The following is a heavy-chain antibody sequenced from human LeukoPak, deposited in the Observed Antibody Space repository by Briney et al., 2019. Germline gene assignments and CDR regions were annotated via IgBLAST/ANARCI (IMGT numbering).Heavy chain of an antibody. J-gene: IGHJ2*01. V-gene: IGHV4-4*08. CDR1: GGSMFNYY. Sequence: SETLSLTCTVSGGSMFNYYWNWIRQPPGKGLEWIGYIYVNGITNYSPSLRSRGTTSIATSKNQFSLRLTSVTAADTAIYYCARRAYYDSSGYHPTSGYFDLWGRGTLVSVS. D-gene: IGHD3-22*01. CDR3: ARRAYYDSSGYHPTSGYFDL. CDR2: IYVNGIT.